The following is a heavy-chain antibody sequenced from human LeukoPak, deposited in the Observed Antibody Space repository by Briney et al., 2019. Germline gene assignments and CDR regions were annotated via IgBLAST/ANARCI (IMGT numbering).Heavy chain of an antibody. V-gene: IGHV1-46*01. CDR3: ATPKPITETTNSDAFDI. J-gene: IGHJ3*02. Sequence: ASVKVSCKASGYTFTSYYMHWVRQAPGQGLEWMGIINPSGGSTSYAQKFQGRVTMTRDTSTSTVYMELSSLRSEDTAVYYCATPKPITETTNSDAFDIWGQGTMVTVSS. CDR2: INPSGGST. D-gene: IGHD1-7*01. CDR1: GYTFTSYY.